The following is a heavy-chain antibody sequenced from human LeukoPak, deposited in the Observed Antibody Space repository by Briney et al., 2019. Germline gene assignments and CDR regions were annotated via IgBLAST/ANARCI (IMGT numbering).Heavy chain of an antibody. D-gene: IGHD1-1*01. CDR2: IYSGGST. CDR1: GFTVSSNQ. V-gene: IGHV3-53*01. Sequence: PGGSLGLSCAASGFTVSSNQMSWVRQAPGKGLEWVSVIYSGGSTDYADSVKGRFTISSDNSKNTLYLQMNSLRAEDTAVYHCARGPAGYNWGQGTLVTVSS. CDR3: ARGPAGYN. J-gene: IGHJ4*02.